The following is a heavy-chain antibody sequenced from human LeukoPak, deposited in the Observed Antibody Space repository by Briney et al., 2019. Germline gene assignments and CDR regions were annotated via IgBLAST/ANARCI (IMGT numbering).Heavy chain of an antibody. CDR3: ARTTEAHSWRTRYYDYYMDV. J-gene: IGHJ6*03. D-gene: IGHD6-13*01. Sequence: SETLSLTCSVSGDSISYFYWSWIRQAAGKGLEWIGRFSTSGGTDYNASLKSRVTISVDTSKNQFSLKLSSVTAADTAVYYCARTTEAHSWRTRYYDYYMDVWGKGTTVTVSS. CDR1: GDSISYFY. CDR2: FSTSGGT. V-gene: IGHV4-4*07.